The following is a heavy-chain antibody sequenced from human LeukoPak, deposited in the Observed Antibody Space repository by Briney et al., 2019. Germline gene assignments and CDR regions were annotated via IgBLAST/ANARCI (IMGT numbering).Heavy chain of an antibody. D-gene: IGHD3-10*01. V-gene: IGHV1-69*13. CDR3: ARGFTYGSGFDY. CDR2: IIPIFGTA. J-gene: IGHJ4*02. CDR1: GGTFSSYA. Sequence: SVKVSCKASGGTFSSYAISWVRRAPGQGLEWMGGIIPIFGTANYAQKFQGRVTITADESTSTAYMELSSLRSEDTAVYYCARGFTYGSGFDYWGQGTLVTVSS.